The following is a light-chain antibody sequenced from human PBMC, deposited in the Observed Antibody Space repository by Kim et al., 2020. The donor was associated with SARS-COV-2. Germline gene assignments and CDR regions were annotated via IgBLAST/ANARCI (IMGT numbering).Light chain of an antibody. Sequence: QSALTQPASVSGSPGQAITISCIGTSSDIGGYNYVSWYQQHPGKAPKLMIYDVSNRPSGVSNRFSGSKSGNTASLTISGLQAEDEADYYCSSYTSSSPWVFGGGTKLTVL. CDR1: SSDIGGYNY. CDR2: DVS. J-gene: IGLJ3*02. CDR3: SSYTSSSPWV. V-gene: IGLV2-14*03.